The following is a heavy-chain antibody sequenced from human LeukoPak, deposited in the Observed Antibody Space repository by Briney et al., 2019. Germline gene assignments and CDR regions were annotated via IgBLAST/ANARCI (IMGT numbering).Heavy chain of an antibody. CDR2: INHSGST. V-gene: IGHV4-34*01. Sequence: SETLSLTCAVYGGSFSGYYWSWIRQPPGKGLEWIGEINHSGSTNYNPSLKSRVTISVDTSKNLFSLKLSSVTAADTAVYYCARAWNSGIDPWGQGTLVTVSS. CDR1: GGSFSGYY. D-gene: IGHD1-7*01. CDR3: ARAWNSGIDP. J-gene: IGHJ5*02.